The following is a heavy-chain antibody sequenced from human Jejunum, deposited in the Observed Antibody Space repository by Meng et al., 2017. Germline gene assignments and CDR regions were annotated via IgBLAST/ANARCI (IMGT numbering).Heavy chain of an antibody. V-gene: IGHV4-4*02. Sequence: QGQLQESGPGLRNPSGTLSLSSAFSVDSISSANWWIWFRQPPGKGLEWIGEIYHSGATYDNPSLRSRLTMSVDKSKNQFSLNLTSVTAADTAVYYCARKISPVSAIYWGQGTLVTVSS. CDR3: ARKISPVSAIY. CDR2: IYHSGAT. D-gene: IGHD2-21*02. J-gene: IGHJ4*02. CDR1: VDSISSANW.